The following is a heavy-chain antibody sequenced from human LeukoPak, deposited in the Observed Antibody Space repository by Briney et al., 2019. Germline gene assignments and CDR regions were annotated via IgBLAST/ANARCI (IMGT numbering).Heavy chain of an antibody. J-gene: IGHJ4*02. CDR3: AKVGEPYDSGSYYVDY. Sequence: RAGGSLRLSCAASGLTFSNYAMSWVRQAPGKGLEWVSAISTRGGTTYYADSVKGRFTISRGNSKNTLYLQLNSLRADDTAVYYCAKVGEPYDSGSYYVDYWGQGTLVTASS. V-gene: IGHV3-23*01. D-gene: IGHD3-10*01. CDR1: GLTFSNYA. CDR2: ISTRGGTT.